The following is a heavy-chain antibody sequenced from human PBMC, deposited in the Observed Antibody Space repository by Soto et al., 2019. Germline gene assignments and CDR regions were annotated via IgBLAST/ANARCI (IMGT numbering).Heavy chain of an antibody. D-gene: IGHD2-21*02. CDR2: ISGSGGAT. J-gene: IGHJ4*02. Sequence: GGSLRLSCSTSGFTFKYCAIIWVRQAPGKGLEWVSGISGSGGATYYTDSVEGRFTISKDFSKNTVSLQMTGLRVDDTAVYYCARTRTAFYRYYFDSWGQGALVTVSS. CDR1: GFTFKYCA. V-gene: IGHV3-23*01. CDR3: ARTRTAFYRYYFDS.